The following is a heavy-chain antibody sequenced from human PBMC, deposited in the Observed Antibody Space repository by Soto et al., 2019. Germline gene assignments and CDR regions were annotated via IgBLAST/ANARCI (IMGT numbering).Heavy chain of an antibody. J-gene: IGHJ6*02. Sequence: QVQLVQSRDEVKKPGASVKVSCKASGYIFVNYGIAWVRQAPGQGLEWMGWISPYTGNTHSATKAQGRLTMTTDTSTSTAYMDLGSLTSDDTAVYYCVMVDNYVTPTPQDVWGQGTTVTVSS. V-gene: IGHV1-18*01. CDR3: VMVDNYVTPTPQDV. D-gene: IGHD3-16*01. CDR2: ISPYTGNT. CDR1: GYIFVNYG.